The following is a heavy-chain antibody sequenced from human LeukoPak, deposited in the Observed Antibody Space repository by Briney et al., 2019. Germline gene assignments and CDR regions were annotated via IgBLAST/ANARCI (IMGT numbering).Heavy chain of an antibody. CDR1: GFTIDDYA. CDR3: AKDSGSGFYYYYYGMDV. Sequence: GRSLRLSCAASGFTIDDYAMHWVRQAPGKGLEWVSGISWNSGSIGYADSVKGRFTISRDNAKNSLYLQMNSLRAEDTALYYCAKDSGSGFYYYYYGMDVWGQGTTVTVSS. CDR2: ISWNSGSI. D-gene: IGHD6-19*01. V-gene: IGHV3-9*01. J-gene: IGHJ6*02.